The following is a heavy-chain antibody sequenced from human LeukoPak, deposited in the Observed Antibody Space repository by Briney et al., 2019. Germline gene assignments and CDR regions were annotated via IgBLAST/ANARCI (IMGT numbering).Heavy chain of an antibody. Sequence: PGGSLRLSCAASGFTFSSYWMSWVRQAPGKGLEWVANIKQDGSEKYYVDSVKGRFTISRDNVKNSLYLQMNSLRAEDTAVYYCARDQGFSSSYHYYYYGMDVWGQGTTVTVSS. CDR3: ARDQGFSSSYHYYYYGMDV. CDR1: GFTFSSYW. J-gene: IGHJ6*02. D-gene: IGHD6-13*01. CDR2: IKQDGSEK. V-gene: IGHV3-7*01.